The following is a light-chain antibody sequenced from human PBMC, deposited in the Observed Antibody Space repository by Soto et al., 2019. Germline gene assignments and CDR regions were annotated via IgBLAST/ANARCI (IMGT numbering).Light chain of an antibody. V-gene: IGLV2-14*01. CDR3: SSYTSSSTVV. CDR2: DVS. Sequence: QSALTQPASVSGSPGQSITISCTGTSSDVGGYNYVSWYQQHPGKAPKLMIYDVSNRPLGVSNRFSGSKSGNTASLTISGLQAEDEADYYCSSYTSSSTVVFGGGTKLT. J-gene: IGLJ2*01. CDR1: SSDVGGYNY.